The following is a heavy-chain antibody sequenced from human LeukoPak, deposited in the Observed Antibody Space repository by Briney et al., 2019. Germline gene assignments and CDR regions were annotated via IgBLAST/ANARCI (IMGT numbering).Heavy chain of an antibody. Sequence: GGSLRLSCVGSGFTLSDYWMSWVRQAPGKGQEWVANIKQDGSEKDYVDALKGRFTISRDNAKNSLYLQMNGLRAEDTAVYYCARWLELMRNFDWWGQGTLVTVSS. CDR3: ARWLELMRNFDW. V-gene: IGHV3-7*01. D-gene: IGHD5-24*01. J-gene: IGHJ4*02. CDR1: GFTLSDYW. CDR2: IKQDGSEK.